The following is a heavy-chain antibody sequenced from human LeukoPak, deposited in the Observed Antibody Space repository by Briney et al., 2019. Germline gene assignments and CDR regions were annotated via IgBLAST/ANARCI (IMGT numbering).Heavy chain of an antibody. J-gene: IGHJ4*02. V-gene: IGHV3-30*04. CDR2: VSYDGSYK. D-gene: IGHD1-1*01. CDR3: ARAPGYGAAYYFDY. Sequence: GGSLRLSCAAAGFTFSKFAMHWVRQAPGKGLEWVAVVSYDGSYKYYADSVKGRFTISRDNSKNTLYLQMNSLRAQDTAVYYCARAPGYGAAYYFDYWGQGTLVTVSS. CDR1: GFTFSKFA.